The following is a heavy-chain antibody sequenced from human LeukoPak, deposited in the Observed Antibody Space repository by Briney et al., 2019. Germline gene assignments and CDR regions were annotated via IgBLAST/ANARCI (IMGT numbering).Heavy chain of an antibody. Sequence: GGSLRLSCAASGFTFSSYAMSWVRQAPGKGLEWVSAISGSGGSTYYADSVKGRFTISRDNYKNTLYLQMNSLRAEDTAVYYCAKGPRGDFWSGSLLDYWGQGTLVTVSS. CDR2: ISGSGGST. J-gene: IGHJ4*02. D-gene: IGHD3-3*01. V-gene: IGHV3-23*01. CDR1: GFTFSSYA. CDR3: AKGPRGDFWSGSLLDY.